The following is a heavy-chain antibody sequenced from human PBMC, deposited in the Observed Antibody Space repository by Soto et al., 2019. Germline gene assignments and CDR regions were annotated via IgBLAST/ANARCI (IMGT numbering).Heavy chain of an antibody. V-gene: IGHV1-69*06. Sequence: SVKVSCKASGGTFSSYAISWVRQAPGQGLEWMGGIIPIFGTANYAQKFQGRVTITADKSTSTAYMELSSLRSEDTAVYYCARGHCGGDCYTYYYYGMDVWGQGTTVTVSS. CDR3: ARGHCGGDCYTYYYYGMDV. J-gene: IGHJ6*02. CDR2: IIPIFGTA. CDR1: GGTFSSYA. D-gene: IGHD2-21*02.